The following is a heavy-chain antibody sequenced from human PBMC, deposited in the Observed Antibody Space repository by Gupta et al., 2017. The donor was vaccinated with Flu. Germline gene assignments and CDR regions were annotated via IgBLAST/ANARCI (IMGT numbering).Heavy chain of an antibody. V-gene: IGHV3-53*02. CDR2: IYSGGST. CDR3: ARDSMGSDQPPGYYYYYGMDV. D-gene: IGHD1-14*01. J-gene: IGHJ6*02. CDR1: GFTVRSNY. Sequence: EVQLVETGGGLIQPGGSLRLSCAASGFTVRSNYMSWVRQAPGKGLEWVSVIYSGGSTYYADSVKGRFTISRDNSKNTLYLQMNSLRAEDTAVYYCARDSMGSDQPPGYYYYYGMDVWGQGTTVTVSS.